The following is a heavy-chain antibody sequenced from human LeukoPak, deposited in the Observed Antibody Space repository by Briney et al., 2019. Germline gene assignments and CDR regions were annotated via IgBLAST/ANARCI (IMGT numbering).Heavy chain of an antibody. Sequence: GGSLRLSCAASGSPFSSYAMHWVRQAPGKGLEWVALISDDERNKYYADSVKGRFTISRDNSKNTLYLQMNSLRAEDTAVYYCAKVGGYCSGGSCYFMWFDPWGQGTLVTVSS. V-gene: IGHV3-30*04. CDR1: GSPFSSYA. CDR2: ISDDERNK. D-gene: IGHD2-15*01. J-gene: IGHJ5*02. CDR3: AKVGGYCSGGSCYFMWFDP.